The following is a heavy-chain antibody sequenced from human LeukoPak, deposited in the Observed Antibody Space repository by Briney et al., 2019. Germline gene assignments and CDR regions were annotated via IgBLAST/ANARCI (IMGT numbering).Heavy chain of an antibody. D-gene: IGHD2-2*01. Sequence: GGSLRLSCVASGFIFGDYSMNWVRQAPGKGLEWISYVGIDSGNTMYADSVKGRFTISGDRAKNSLYLQMTSLRVEDTAVYYCARDTKYAFDNWGQGTLVTVSS. V-gene: IGHV3-48*01. J-gene: IGHJ4*02. CDR1: GFIFGDYS. CDR2: VGIDSGNT. CDR3: ARDTKYAFDN.